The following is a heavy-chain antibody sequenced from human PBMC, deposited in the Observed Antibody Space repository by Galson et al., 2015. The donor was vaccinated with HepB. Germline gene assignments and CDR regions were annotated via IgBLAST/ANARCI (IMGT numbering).Heavy chain of an antibody. Sequence: SVKVSCKVSGYSLTELSMNWVRQAPGKGLEWMGGFDPEDGKTFYAQNFQGRVTMTEDTSTDTAYMELRSLRSDDTAVYYCARDVDHRFDHWGQGTLVTVSS. V-gene: IGHV1-24*01. J-gene: IGHJ4*02. CDR3: ARDVDHRFDH. CDR1: GYSLTELS. CDR2: FDPEDGKT.